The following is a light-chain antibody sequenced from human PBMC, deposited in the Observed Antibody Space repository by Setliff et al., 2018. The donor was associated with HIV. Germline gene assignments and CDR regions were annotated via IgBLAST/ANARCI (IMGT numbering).Light chain of an antibody. V-gene: IGLV2-14*03. CDR2: DVS. Sequence: QSVLAQPASVSGSPGQSITISCTGTSSDVGGYDYVSWYQQHPGKAPKLIIYDVSNRPSGISNRFSGSKSGNTASLTISAIQTEDEADYYCSSYTSSTTRVFGTGTKVTVL. CDR3: SSYTSSTTRV. J-gene: IGLJ1*01. CDR1: SSDVGGYDY.